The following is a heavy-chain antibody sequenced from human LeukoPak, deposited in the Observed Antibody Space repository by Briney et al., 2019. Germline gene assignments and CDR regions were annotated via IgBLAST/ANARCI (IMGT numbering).Heavy chain of an antibody. J-gene: IGHJ4*02. D-gene: IGHD3-10*01. CDR3: ASHYGSGSYPPY. Sequence: SETLSLTCTVSGGSISSGGYYWSRIRQHPGKGLEWIGYIYYSGSTYYNPSLKSRVTISVDTSKNQFSLKLSSVTAADTAVYYCASHYGSGSYPPYWGQGTLVTVSS. V-gene: IGHV4-31*03. CDR1: GGSISSGGYY. CDR2: IYYSGST.